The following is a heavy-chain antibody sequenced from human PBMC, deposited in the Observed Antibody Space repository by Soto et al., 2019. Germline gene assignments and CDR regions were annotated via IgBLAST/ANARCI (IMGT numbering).Heavy chain of an antibody. CDR1: SASISSADYY. V-gene: IGHV4-31*03. CDR2: IYYSGST. Sequence: QVQLQETGPGLVKPSQTLSLTCTDSSASISSADYYWSWIRQHPGKGLEWIAYIYYSGSTSYNPPRRRRVILSMQPSRDHFALTLTSVTAADTAVYYCARARSRCGAACFDYWGQGTLVTVSS. CDR3: ARARSRCGAACFDY. D-gene: IGHD2-21*02. J-gene: IGHJ4*02.